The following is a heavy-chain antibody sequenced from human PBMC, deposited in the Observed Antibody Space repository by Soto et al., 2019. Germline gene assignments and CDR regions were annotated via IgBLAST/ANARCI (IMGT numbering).Heavy chain of an antibody. CDR2: IYWDDDK. D-gene: IGHD1-7*01. V-gene: IGHV2-5*02. Sequence: QITLRESGPTLVRPTQTLTLTCTFSGFSLTRYGVGVGWVRQPPGKALQWLALIYWDDDKRYNPSLKCRLTITKDTSRNQVVLTMTNMDPLDTATYYCAHRLTLNSDWNYGRFDFWGQGALVTVSS. J-gene: IGHJ4*02. CDR1: GFSLTRYGVG. CDR3: AHRLTLNSDWNYGRFDF.